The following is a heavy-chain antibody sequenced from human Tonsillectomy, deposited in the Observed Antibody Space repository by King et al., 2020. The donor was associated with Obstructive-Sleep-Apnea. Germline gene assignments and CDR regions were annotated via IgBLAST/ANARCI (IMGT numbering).Heavy chain of an antibody. V-gene: IGHV4-59*01. CDR2: IYYTGST. Sequence: VQLQESGPGLVKPSEALSLTCTVSGGSISSYYWNWIRQPPGKGLEWIGYIYYTGSTNYNPSLKSRVTISVDTSKTQFSLKLSSVTAADTAVYYCARVIAAGGTPPLIDYWGQGTLVTVSS. CDR3: ARVIAAGGTPPLIDY. J-gene: IGHJ4*02. CDR1: GGSISSYY. D-gene: IGHD6-13*01.